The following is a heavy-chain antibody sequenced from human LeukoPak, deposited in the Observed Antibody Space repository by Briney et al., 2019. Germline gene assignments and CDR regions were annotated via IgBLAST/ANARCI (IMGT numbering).Heavy chain of an antibody. CDR1: GFTFSSYW. CDR3: ASRYCSSTSCYTVSYFDY. Sequence: GSLRLSCAASGFTFSSYWMSWVRQAPGKGLGWVANIKPDGSEKYYVDSVKGRFTISRDNSKNTLYLQMNSLRAEDTAVYYCASRYCSSTSCYTVSYFDYWGQGTLVTVSS. CDR2: IKPDGSEK. V-gene: IGHV3-7*01. J-gene: IGHJ4*02. D-gene: IGHD2-2*02.